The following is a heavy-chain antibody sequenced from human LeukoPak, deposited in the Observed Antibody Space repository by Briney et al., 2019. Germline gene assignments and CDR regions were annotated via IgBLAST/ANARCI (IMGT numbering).Heavy chain of an antibody. CDR3: ARGTVQYYYGMDV. CDR2: IKQDGSEK. CDR1: GFTFSSYW. Sequence: GGSLRLSCAASGFTFSSYWMSWVRQAPGKGLEWVANIKQDGSEKYYVDSVKGRFIISRDNAKNSLYLQINSLRAEDTAVYYCARGTVQYYYGMDVWGQGTTVTVSS. J-gene: IGHJ6*02. D-gene: IGHD4-17*01. V-gene: IGHV3-7*01.